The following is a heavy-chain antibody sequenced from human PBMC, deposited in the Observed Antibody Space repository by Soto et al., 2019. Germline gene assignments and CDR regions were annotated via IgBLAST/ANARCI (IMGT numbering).Heavy chain of an antibody. CDR3: ARGRRDGSGRTIDY. CDR2: INGGNGNT. D-gene: IGHD3-10*01. CDR1: GYTFTTYA. V-gene: IGHV1-3*01. Sequence: QVQLVQSGAEVKPPGASVKVSCKASGYTFTTYAIHWVRQAPGERLEWMGWINGGNGNTKYSLKFQDRVTFTRDTSATAYMELSSLNSEDTAVYFCARGRRDGSGRTIDYWGQGTLVTVSS. J-gene: IGHJ4*02.